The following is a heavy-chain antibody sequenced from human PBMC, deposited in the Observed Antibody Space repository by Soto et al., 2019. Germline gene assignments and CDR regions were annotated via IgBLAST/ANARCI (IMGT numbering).Heavy chain of an antibody. D-gene: IGHD5-18*01. J-gene: IGHJ6*02. Sequence: GASVKVSCKASGGTFSSYAISWVRQAPGQGLEWMGGIIPIFGTANYAQKFQGRVTITADESTSTAYMELSSLRSEDTAVYYCARVDTAMSYYYYYGMDVWGQGTTVTVSS. CDR2: IIPIFGTA. V-gene: IGHV1-69*13. CDR3: ARVDTAMSYYYYYGMDV. CDR1: GGTFSSYA.